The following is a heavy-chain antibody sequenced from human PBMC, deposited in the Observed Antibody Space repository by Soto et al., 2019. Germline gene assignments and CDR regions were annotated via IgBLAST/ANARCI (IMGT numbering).Heavy chain of an antibody. CDR3: ARGILTGYLYYYYMDV. Sequence: SETLSLTCAVYGGSFSGYYWSWIRQPPGKGLEWIGEINHSGSTNYNPSLKSRVTISVDTSKNQFSLKLSSVTAADTAVYYCARGILTGYLYYYYMDVWGKGTTVTVSS. CDR1: GGSFSGYY. V-gene: IGHV4-34*01. CDR2: INHSGST. J-gene: IGHJ6*03. D-gene: IGHD3-9*01.